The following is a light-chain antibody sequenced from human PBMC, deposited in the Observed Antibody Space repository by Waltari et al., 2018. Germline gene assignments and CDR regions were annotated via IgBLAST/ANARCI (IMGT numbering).Light chain of an antibody. CDR2: EVS. CDR1: DSDVGAYDF. J-gene: IGLJ1*01. Sequence: QSALTQPASVSGSPGQSITISCSGTDSDVGAYDFVSWYQQHPGKAPPLIIYEVSNRPPGISNGFSASKSGNTASLTISGLQAEDEADYYCSSYTTSSAPGVFGTGTRVTVL. V-gene: IGLV2-14*01. CDR3: SSYTTSSAPGV.